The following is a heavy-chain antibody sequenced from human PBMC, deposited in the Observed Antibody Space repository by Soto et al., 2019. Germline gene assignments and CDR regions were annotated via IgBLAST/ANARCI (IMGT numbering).Heavy chain of an antibody. CDR3: ARGGRRSPGMDV. CDR1: GGSVSSNSYS. CDR2: IYYSGST. Sequence: SETLSLTCTVSGGSVSSNSYSWGWVRQHPGKGLEWIGYIYYSGSTYYNPSLKSRVTISVDTSKNQFSLKLSSVTAADTAVYYCARGGRRSPGMDVWGQGTTVTVSS. V-gene: IGHV4-31*03. J-gene: IGHJ6*02.